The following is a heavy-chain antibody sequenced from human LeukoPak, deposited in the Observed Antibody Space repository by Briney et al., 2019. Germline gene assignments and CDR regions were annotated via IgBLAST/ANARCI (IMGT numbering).Heavy chain of an antibody. V-gene: IGHV3-23*01. CDR1: GFTFTTCA. J-gene: IGHJ4*02. Sequence: AGGSLRLSCAASGFTFTTCAMGWVRQTPGKGLEWVSTFSGSVDTTYHADSVKGRFTISRDNSKNTVYLQMNSLRAEDTAVYYCAKAAAGTCSGARCYYFDSWGQGTPVTVSS. CDR3: AKAAAGTCSGARCYYFDS. D-gene: IGHD2-15*01. CDR2: FSGSVDTT.